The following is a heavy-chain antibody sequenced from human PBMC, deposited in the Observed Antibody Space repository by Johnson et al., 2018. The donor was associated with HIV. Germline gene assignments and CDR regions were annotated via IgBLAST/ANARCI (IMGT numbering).Heavy chain of an antibody. V-gene: IGHV3-30-3*01. CDR1: GFTFSNYV. CDR3: ARDLRNSGWSNGFDV. Sequence: VQLVESGGGVVQPGRSLKLSCVASGFTFSNYVIHWVRQAPGKGLEWVAMISYDGTNIYYRDSVKGRFTISRDNSKNTLYLHMDSLRAEDTAVYYCARDLRNSGWSNGFDVWGQGTMVTVSS. J-gene: IGHJ3*01. CDR2: ISYDGTNI. D-gene: IGHD6-19*01.